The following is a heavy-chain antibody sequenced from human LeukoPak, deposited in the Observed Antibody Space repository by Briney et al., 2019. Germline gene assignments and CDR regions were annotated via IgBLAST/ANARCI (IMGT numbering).Heavy chain of an antibody. J-gene: IGHJ4*02. V-gene: IGHV4-39*01. CDR1: GGSISSSSYY. CDR2: IYYSGST. Sequence: SETLSLTCTVSGGSISSSSYYWGWIRQPPGKGLEWIGSIYYSGSTYYNPSLKSRVTISVDTSKNQFSLKLSSVTAADTAVYYCARGRFLEWLPHYWGQGTLVTVSS. D-gene: IGHD3-3*01. CDR3: ARGRFLEWLPHY.